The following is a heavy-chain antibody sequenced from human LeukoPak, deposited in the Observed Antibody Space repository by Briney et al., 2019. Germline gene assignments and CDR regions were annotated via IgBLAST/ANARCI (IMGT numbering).Heavy chain of an antibody. J-gene: IGHJ4*02. CDR3: AKDSSGSSWYWDY. V-gene: IGHV3-30*02. CDR2: IRYDGSNK. Sequence: GGSLGLSCAASGFSFSSYGMHWVRQAPGKGLEWVTFIRYDGSNKYYADSVKGRFTISRDNSKNTLYLQMNSLRTEDTAVYYCAKDSSGSSWYWDYWGQGTLVTVSS. CDR1: GFSFSSYG. D-gene: IGHD6-13*01.